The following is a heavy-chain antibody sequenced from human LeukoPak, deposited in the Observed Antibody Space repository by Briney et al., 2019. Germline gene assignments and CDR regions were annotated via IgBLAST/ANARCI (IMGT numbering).Heavy chain of an antibody. CDR1: GDSISSHSAA. D-gene: IGHD3-10*01. J-gene: IGHJ5*02. CDR3: ARDSDYYASGTYYRVGFDP. Sequence: SQTLSLACAISGDSISSHSAAWNWIRQSPSRALQWLGRTYYRSKWYSDYAVSVKSRITINPDTSKNQFSLQLNSVTPEDTAVYYCARDSDYYASGTYYRVGFDPWGQGTLVTVSS. V-gene: IGHV6-1*01. CDR2: TYYRSKWYS.